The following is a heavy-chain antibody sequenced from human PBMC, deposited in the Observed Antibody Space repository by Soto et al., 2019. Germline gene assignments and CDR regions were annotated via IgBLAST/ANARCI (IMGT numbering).Heavy chain of an antibody. CDR2: IGESGTPT. D-gene: IGHD2-2*01. J-gene: IGHJ6*02. V-gene: IGHV3-23*01. CDR3: ARYIPGVCYYGMDV. Sequence: EVQLLESGGGLVQPGGSLRLSCPASGFTFSSYAMKWVRQAPGKGLEWVSLIGESGTPTYYADSVKGRFTISRDNSGNTLFLEMYSLRAEDTAVYYCARYIPGVCYYGMDVWGQGTTVTVSS. CDR1: GFTFSSYA.